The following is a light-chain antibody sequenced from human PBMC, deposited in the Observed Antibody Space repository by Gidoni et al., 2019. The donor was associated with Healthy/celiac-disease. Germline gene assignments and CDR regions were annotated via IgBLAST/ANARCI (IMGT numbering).Light chain of an antibody. Sequence: EIVLTQSPGTLSMSPGARATLSCRASQSVSSSYLAWYQQKPGQAPKLLIYGASSRATGLPDRFSGSGSGTDFTLTISSLEPEDFAVYYCQQYGSSRVTFGRGTKVEIK. CDR1: QSVSSSY. J-gene: IGKJ4*01. CDR3: QQYGSSRVT. CDR2: GAS. V-gene: IGKV3-20*01.